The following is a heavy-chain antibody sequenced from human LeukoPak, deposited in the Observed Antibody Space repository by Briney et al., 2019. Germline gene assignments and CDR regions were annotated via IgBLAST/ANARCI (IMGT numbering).Heavy chain of an antibody. V-gene: IGHV4-34*01. Sequence: SETLSLSCAVYGGSFSGYYWSWIRQPPGKGLEWIGEINHSGSTNYNPSLKSRVTMSVDASKNQFSLKLNSVTAADTAVYYCARDKSTTWHNWFDPWGQGTLATISS. D-gene: IGHD1-14*01. CDR1: GGSFSGYY. J-gene: IGHJ5*02. CDR3: ARDKSTTWHNWFDP. CDR2: INHSGST.